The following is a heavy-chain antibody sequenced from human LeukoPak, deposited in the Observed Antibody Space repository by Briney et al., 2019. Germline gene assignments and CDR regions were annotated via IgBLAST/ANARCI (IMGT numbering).Heavy chain of an antibody. V-gene: IGHV1-69*13. CDR2: IIPLFGSP. CDR1: GGTFISYS. Sequence: SVKISCKASGGTFISYSISWVRQAPGQGLEWLGGIIPLFGSPNYAQRVQGTVTITPDESSTTAYMELSSLRSEDTAVYYCALSRTSGTYYTSSCDYWGQGTLVTVSP. CDR3: ALSRTSGTYYTSSCDY. J-gene: IGHJ4*02. D-gene: IGHD3-10*01.